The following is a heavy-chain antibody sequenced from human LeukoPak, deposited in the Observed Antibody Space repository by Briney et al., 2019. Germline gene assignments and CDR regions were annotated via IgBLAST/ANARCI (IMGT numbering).Heavy chain of an antibody. CDR1: GGSISSYY. J-gene: IGHJ4*02. CDR3: AREVFSGSYRRNFIFDY. D-gene: IGHD1-26*01. V-gene: IGHV4-59*12. CDR2: IYYSGST. Sequence: SETLSLTCTVSGGSISSYYWSWIRQPPGKGLEWIGYIYYSGSTNYNPSLKSRVTISVDTSKNQFSLKLSSVTAADTAVYYCAREVFSGSYRRNFIFDYWGQGTLVTVSS.